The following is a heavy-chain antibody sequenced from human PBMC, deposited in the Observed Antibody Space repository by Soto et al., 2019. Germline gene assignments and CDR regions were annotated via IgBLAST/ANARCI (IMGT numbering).Heavy chain of an antibody. V-gene: IGHV4-34*01. Sequence: PSETLSLTCAVYGGSFSGYYWSWIRQPPGKGLEWIGEINHSGSTNYNPSLKSRVTISVDTSKNQFSLKLSSVTAADTAVYYCARGHGLTMVRGVYYYGMDVWGQGTTVTVSS. D-gene: IGHD3-10*01. CDR3: ARGHGLTMVRGVYYYGMDV. J-gene: IGHJ6*02. CDR2: INHSGST. CDR1: GGSFSGYY.